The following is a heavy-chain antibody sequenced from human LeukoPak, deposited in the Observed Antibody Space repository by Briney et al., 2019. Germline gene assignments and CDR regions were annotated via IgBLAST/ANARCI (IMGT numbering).Heavy chain of an antibody. V-gene: IGHV4-61*02. CDR3: ARTGYSSDNDY. J-gene: IGHJ4*02. CDR1: GGSISSGSYY. Sequence: SQTLSLTCTVSGGSISSGSYYWSWIRQPTGKGLEWIGRIYTSGSTNYNPSLKSRATISVDTSKNQFSLKLSSVTAADTAVYYCARTGYSSDNDYWGQGTLVTVSS. D-gene: IGHD6-19*01. CDR2: IYTSGST.